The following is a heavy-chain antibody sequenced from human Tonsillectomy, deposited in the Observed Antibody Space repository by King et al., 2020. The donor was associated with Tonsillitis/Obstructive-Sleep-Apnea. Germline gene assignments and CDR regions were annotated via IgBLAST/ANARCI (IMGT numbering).Heavy chain of an antibody. CDR2: INIDGSDT. D-gene: IGHD2-2*01. J-gene: IGHJ4*02. V-gene: IGHV3-74*01. Sequence: VQLVESGGGLVQPGGSLRLSCAVSGFTFSNYWMHWVRQAPGMGLVWVSNINIDGSDTTYADSVKGRFTISRDNAKNTLYLQMNSLRAEDTAVYYCARGTLIPAGIEFWGQRTLVNVSS. CDR1: GFTFSNYW. CDR3: ARGTLIPAGIEF.